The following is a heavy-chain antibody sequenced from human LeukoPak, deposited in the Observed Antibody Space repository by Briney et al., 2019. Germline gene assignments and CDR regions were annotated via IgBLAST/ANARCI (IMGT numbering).Heavy chain of an antibody. V-gene: IGHV3-33*06. CDR3: AKDPRAWLQFGNYFDY. Sequence: PGGSLRLSCAASGFTFSSYGMHWVRQAPGKGLEWVAVIWYDGSNKYYADSVKGRFTISRDNSKNTLYLQMNSLRAEDTAVYYCAKDPRAWLQFGNYFDYCGQGTLVTVSS. CDR1: GFTFSSYG. CDR2: IWYDGSNK. J-gene: IGHJ4*02. D-gene: IGHD5-24*01.